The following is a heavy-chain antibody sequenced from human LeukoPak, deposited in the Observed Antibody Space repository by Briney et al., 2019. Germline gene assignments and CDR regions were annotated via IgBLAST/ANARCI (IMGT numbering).Heavy chain of an antibody. V-gene: IGHV4-59*08. Sequence: SETLSLTCTVSGGSISNYYWSWIRQPPGKGLEWIGYICCSGSTNYNPSLKSRVTISVDTSKNQFSLKLSSVTAADTAVYYCARHWLTDPFDIRGRGTMVTVSS. D-gene: IGHD6-19*01. CDR1: GGSISNYY. J-gene: IGHJ3*02. CDR3: ARHWLTDPFDI. CDR2: ICCSGST.